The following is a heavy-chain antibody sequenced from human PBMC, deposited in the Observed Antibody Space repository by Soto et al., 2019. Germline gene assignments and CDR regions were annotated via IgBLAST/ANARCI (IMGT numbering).Heavy chain of an antibody. CDR1: GITFVAHG. Sequence: GGSLRRSCVPSGITFVAHGFHWFRQAPGKGLEWVALAWYDDKTFYADSVRGRFIISRDTSTNTLFLEMKSLRVEDTAVYFCARGHNNNDKRLDVWGQLPAVTACS. D-gene: IGHD2-8*01. CDR3: ARGHNNNDKRLDV. J-gene: IGHJ6*02. V-gene: IGHV3-33*02. CDR2: AWYDDKT.